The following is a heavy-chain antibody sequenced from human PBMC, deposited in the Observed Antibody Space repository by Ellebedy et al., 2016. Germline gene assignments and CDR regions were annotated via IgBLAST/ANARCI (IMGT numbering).Heavy chain of an antibody. Sequence: SETLSLTCTVSGGSISTRTYFWGWIRQPPGKGLEWIGSIFYSGSTDYAPSLKSRVNRSVDPSRNQFSLRLRSVTAADTSVYFCATKIAVAGGIEHWGQGTLVTVAS. CDR1: GGSISTRTYF. CDR3: ATKIAVAGGIEH. CDR2: IFYSGST. D-gene: IGHD6-19*01. V-gene: IGHV4-39*01. J-gene: IGHJ5*02.